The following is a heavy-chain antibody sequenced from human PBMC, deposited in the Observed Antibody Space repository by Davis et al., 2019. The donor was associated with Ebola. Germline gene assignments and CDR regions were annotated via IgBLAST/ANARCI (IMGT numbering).Heavy chain of an antibody. CDR3: ARDGWAIVPAAPNRSSDP. CDR1: GVSTSHHY. J-gene: IGHJ5*02. V-gene: IGHV4-59*11. D-gene: IGHD2-2*01. Sequence: SETLSLTCAVSGVSTSHHYWSWIRQHPGQGLEWIGYIHYTGTANYNPSLKSRLTISVDTSKNQFSLKLSSVTAADTAVYYCARDGWAIVPAAPNRSSDPWGQGTLVTVSS. CDR2: IHYTGTA.